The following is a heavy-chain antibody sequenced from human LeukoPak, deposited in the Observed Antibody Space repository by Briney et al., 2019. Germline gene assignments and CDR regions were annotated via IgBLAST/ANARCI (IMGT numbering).Heavy chain of an antibody. V-gene: IGHV3-7*01. J-gene: IGHJ5*02. CDR1: GFTFNNAW. CDR3: ARHWYLYYGSGSHHLLGFDP. D-gene: IGHD3-10*01. CDR2: IKQDGSEK. Sequence: GGSLRLSCAASGFTFNNAWMSWVRQAPGKGLEWVANIKQDGSEKYYVDSVKGRFTISRDNAKNSLYLQMNSLRAEDTAVYYCARHWYLYYGSGSHHLLGFDPWGQGTLVTVSS.